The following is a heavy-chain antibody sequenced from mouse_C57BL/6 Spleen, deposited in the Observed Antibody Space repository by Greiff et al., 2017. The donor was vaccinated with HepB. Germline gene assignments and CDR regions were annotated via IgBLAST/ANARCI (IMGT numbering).Heavy chain of an antibody. CDR2: INPNNGGT. CDR3: ARGLRGILAY. Sequence: VQLQQSGPELVKPGASVKIPCKASGYTFTDYNMDWVKQSHGKSLEWIGDINPNNGGTIYNQKFKGKATLTVDKSSSTAYMELRSLTSEDTAVYYCARGLRGILAYWGQGTLVTVSA. CDR1: GYTFTDYN. V-gene: IGHV1-18*01. J-gene: IGHJ3*01. D-gene: IGHD2-2*01.